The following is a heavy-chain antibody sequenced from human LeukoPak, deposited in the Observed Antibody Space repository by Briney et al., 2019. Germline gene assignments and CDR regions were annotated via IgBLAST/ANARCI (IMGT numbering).Heavy chain of an antibody. CDR1: GGTLTSYG. D-gene: IGHD3-22*01. CDR3: ARVWEKNYYDSSGYYYLYYFDY. Sequence: EASVKVSCKASGGTLTSYGISWVRQAPGQGLEWMGWISAYNGNTNYAQKLQGRVTMTTDTSTSTAYMELRSLRSDDTAVYYCARVWEKNYYDSSGYYYLYYFDYWGQGTLVTVSS. V-gene: IGHV1-18*01. CDR2: ISAYNGNT. J-gene: IGHJ4*02.